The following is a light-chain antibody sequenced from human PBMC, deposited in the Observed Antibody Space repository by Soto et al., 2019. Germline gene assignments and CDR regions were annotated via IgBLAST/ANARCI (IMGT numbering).Light chain of an antibody. CDR1: SSNIGSNT. CDR3: AASHDSRNGWV. V-gene: IGLV1-44*01. J-gene: IGLJ3*02. CDR2: SSD. Sequence: QSVLTQPPSMSGTPGQRVTISCSGSSSNIGSNTVNWYQQLPGTAPKLLIYSSDQRPSGVPDRVSGSKSGTSASLAISGLQPEDEADYYCAASHDSRNGWVFGGGIKVTVL.